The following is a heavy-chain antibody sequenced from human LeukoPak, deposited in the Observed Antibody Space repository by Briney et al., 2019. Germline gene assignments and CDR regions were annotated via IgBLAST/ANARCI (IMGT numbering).Heavy chain of an antibody. J-gene: IGHJ6*02. CDR2: ISSNGGST. CDR1: GFTFSSYA. Sequence: PGGSLRLSCSASGFTFSSYAMHWVRQAPGKGLEYVSAISSNGGSTYYADSVKGRFAISRDNSKNTLYLQMSSLRAEDTAVYYCARDVEVATITRGTYYYGMDVWGQGTTVTVSS. D-gene: IGHD5-12*01. V-gene: IGHV3-64D*06. CDR3: ARDVEVATITRGTYYYGMDV.